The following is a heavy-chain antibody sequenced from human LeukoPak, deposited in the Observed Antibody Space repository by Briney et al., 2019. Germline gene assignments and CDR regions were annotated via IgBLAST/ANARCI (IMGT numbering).Heavy chain of an antibody. J-gene: IGHJ4*02. CDR3: ARGPHCSGGACYSVSDY. Sequence: SETLSPTCTVSGGSMSSGSYYWSWIRQPAGRGLEWIGRIYASGSTNYNPSLKSRVTISLDMSKNQFSLKLSSVTAADTAVYYCARGPHCSGGACYSVSDYWGQGTLVTVSS. CDR1: GGSMSSGSYY. V-gene: IGHV4-61*02. D-gene: IGHD2-15*01. CDR2: IYASGST.